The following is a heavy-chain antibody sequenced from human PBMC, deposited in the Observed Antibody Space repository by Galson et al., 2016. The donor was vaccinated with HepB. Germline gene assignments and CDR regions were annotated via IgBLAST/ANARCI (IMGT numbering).Heavy chain of an antibody. CDR2: IYYSGNT. CDR1: GGSISSSSYY. D-gene: IGHD3-10*01. Sequence: ETLSLTCPVSGGSISSSSYYWGWIRPPPGQGLEWIGTIYYSGNTYYNPSLRSRVTISVDTSKNQFSLKLSSVTAAYTAVYFCARRSARARFDYWGQGTLVTVSS. J-gene: IGHJ4*02. CDR3: ARRSARARFDY. V-gene: IGHV4-39*01.